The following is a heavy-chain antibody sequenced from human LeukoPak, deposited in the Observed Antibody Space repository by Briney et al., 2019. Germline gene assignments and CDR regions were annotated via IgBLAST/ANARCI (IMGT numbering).Heavy chain of an antibody. J-gene: IGHJ4*02. Sequence: PSETLSLTCTVSGDSISSGDYYWSWIRQPPGKGLEWIGYIYYSGSTYYNPSLKSRVTISVDTSKNQFSLKLSSVTAADTAVYYCARVVFEDGYNYYFDYWGQGTLVTVSS. V-gene: IGHV4-30-4*01. CDR2: IYYSGST. CDR1: GDSISSGDYY. CDR3: ARVVFEDGYNYYFDY. D-gene: IGHD5-24*01.